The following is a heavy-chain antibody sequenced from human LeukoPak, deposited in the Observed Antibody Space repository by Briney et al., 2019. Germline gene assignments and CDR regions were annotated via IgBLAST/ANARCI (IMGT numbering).Heavy chain of an antibody. CDR2: IKQDESEK. Sequence: PGGSLRLSCAASGFTFSTHRMTWVRQAPGKGLEWVANIKQDESEKYYVDSVKGRFPISRDNAKSPLFLQINSLRVEDTAVYYCVRAMDVWGQGTTVTVSS. CDR3: VRAMDV. J-gene: IGHJ6*02. CDR1: GFTFSTHR. V-gene: IGHV3-7*03.